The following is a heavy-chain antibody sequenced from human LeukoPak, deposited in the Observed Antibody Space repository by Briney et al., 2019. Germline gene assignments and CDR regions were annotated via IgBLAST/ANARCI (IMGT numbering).Heavy chain of an antibody. D-gene: IGHD2-2*01. V-gene: IGHV3-23*01. Sequence: GGSLRLSCAASGFTFSSYAMSWVRQAPGKGLEWVSAISGSGGSTYYADSVRGRFTISRDNSKNTLYQQMNSLRAEDTAVYYCAKAPISGYCSSTSCFPDYWGQGTLVTVSS. CDR2: ISGSGGST. CDR1: GFTFSSYA. J-gene: IGHJ4*02. CDR3: AKAPISGYCSSTSCFPDY.